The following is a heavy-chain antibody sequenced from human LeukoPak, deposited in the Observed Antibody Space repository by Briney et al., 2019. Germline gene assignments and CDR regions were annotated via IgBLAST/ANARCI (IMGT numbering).Heavy chain of an antibody. CDR3: ARSPPTRRASVYYFDY. CDR2: IYTSGST. D-gene: IGHD2-8*01. V-gene: IGHV4-61*02. Sequence: SETLSLTCTVSGGSISGGSYYWSWSRQPAGTGLEWIGRIYTSGSTNYNPSLKSRVTISVDTSKNQFSLKLSSVTAADTAVYYCARSPPTRRASVYYFDYWDHGTLVTVSS. CDR1: GGSISGGSYY. J-gene: IGHJ4*01.